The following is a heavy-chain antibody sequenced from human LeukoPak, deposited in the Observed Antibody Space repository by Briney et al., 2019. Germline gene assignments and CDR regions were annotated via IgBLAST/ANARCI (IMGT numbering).Heavy chain of an antibody. CDR1: GFTFSSYS. Sequence: GGSLRLSCAASGFTFSSYSMHWVRQAPGKGLEWVAIISYDGSNKYYVDSVKGRFTISRDNSKNTMYMQMNSLRAEDTAVYYCAREGCGGDCYGRMDVWGQGTTVTVSS. J-gene: IGHJ6*02. CDR3: AREGCGGDCYGRMDV. D-gene: IGHD2-21*02. V-gene: IGHV3-30*03. CDR2: ISYDGSNK.